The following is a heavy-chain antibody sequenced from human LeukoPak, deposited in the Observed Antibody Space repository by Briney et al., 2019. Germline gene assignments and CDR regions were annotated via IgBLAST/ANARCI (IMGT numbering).Heavy chain of an antibody. Sequence: ASVKVSCKASGHTFTSYAMHWVRQAPGQRLEWMGWINAGNGNTKYSQKFQGRVTITRDTSASTAYMELSSLRSEDTAVYYCARSGSYSPPNFDYWGQGTLVTVTS. CDR2: INAGNGNT. J-gene: IGHJ4*02. V-gene: IGHV1-3*01. D-gene: IGHD1-26*01. CDR1: GHTFTSYA. CDR3: ARSGSYSPPNFDY.